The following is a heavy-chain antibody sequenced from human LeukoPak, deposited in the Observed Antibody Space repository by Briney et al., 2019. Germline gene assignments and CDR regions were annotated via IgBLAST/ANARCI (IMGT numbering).Heavy chain of an antibody. D-gene: IGHD3-22*01. CDR3: ARDWNYYDSSGYYGWFDP. CDR2: IKQDGGEK. Sequence: GGSLRLSCAASGFTFSSYWMSWVRQAPGKGLEWVANIKQDGGEKYYVDSVKGRFTISRDNAKNSPYLQMNSLRAEDTAVYYCARDWNYYDSSGYYGWFDPWGQGTLVTVSS. CDR1: GFTFSSYW. V-gene: IGHV3-7*01. J-gene: IGHJ5*02.